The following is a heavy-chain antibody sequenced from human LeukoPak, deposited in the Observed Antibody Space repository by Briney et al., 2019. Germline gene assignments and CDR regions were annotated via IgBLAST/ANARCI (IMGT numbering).Heavy chain of an antibody. CDR2: ISAYNGNT. Sequence: VKVSCKASGYTFTSYGISWVRQAPGQGLEWMGWISAYNGNTNYAQKLQGRVTMTTDTSTSTAYMELRSLRSDDTAVYYCARGHSPTITMIVAGDYWGQGTLVTVSS. D-gene: IGHD3-22*01. V-gene: IGHV1-18*01. J-gene: IGHJ4*02. CDR3: ARGHSPTITMIVAGDY. CDR1: GYTFTSYG.